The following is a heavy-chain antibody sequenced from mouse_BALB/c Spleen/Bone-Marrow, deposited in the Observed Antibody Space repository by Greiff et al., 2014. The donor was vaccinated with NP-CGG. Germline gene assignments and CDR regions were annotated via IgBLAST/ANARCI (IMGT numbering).Heavy chain of an antibody. CDR1: GFTFSSYG. J-gene: IGHJ2*01. D-gene: IGHD2-4*01. CDR2: ISSGGSYI. Sequence: DVKLQESGGDLVKPGGSLKLSCAASGFTFSSYGMSWVRQTPDKRLEWVATISSGGSYIYYPDSVKGRFTISRDNAKNTLYLQMSSLKSEDTAMYYCARQTYYDYDGYFDYWGQGTTLTVSS. V-gene: IGHV5-6*02. CDR3: ARQTYYDYDGYFDY.